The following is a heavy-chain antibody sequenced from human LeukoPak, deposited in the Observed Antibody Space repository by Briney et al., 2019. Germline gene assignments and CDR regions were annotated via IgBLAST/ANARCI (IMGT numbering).Heavy chain of an antibody. CDR2: VYYGGNT. V-gene: IGHV4-39*01. CDR3: ARQSADYFYHYLDV. J-gene: IGHJ6*03. CDR1: GGSISSSSYY. Sequence: SETLSLTCTVSGGSISSSSYYWDWIRQPPGKGLEWIVNVYYGGNTFYNSSLESRVTLSVDMSNNHFSLKLPSLTAADTAVYYCARQSADYFYHYLDVWGKGTSVTVSS.